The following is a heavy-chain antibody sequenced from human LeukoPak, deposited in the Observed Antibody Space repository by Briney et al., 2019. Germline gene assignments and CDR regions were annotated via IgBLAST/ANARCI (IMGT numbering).Heavy chain of an antibody. J-gene: IGHJ4*02. D-gene: IGHD6-19*01. V-gene: IGHV4-59*01. CDR3: ARGRSGWSFEFDF. CDR2: IYHSGGT. Sequence: SETLSLTCTVSGGSIGTYYWSWIRLPPGNGLEWIGYIYHSGGTNYNPSLKSRVTTSVDRSKNQFSLKLTSVTAADTAVCYCARGRSGWSFEFDFWGQGTLVTVSS. CDR1: GGSIGTYY.